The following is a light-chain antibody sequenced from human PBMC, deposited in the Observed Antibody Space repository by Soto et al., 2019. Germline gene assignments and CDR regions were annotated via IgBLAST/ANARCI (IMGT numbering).Light chain of an antibody. J-gene: IGKJ5*01. CDR1: PGISTS. Sequence: AIQLTQSPSSLSAFVGDRVTITCRASPGISTSLAWYQHKPGKAPKLLIYDASNLESGVPSRFSGSGSRTDFTLTISSLQPEDVATYYCQQFNSYPITFGQGTRLEI. V-gene: IGKV1-13*02. CDR2: DAS. CDR3: QQFNSYPIT.